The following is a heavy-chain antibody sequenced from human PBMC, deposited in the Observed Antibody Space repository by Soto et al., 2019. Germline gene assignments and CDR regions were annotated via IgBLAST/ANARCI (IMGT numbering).Heavy chain of an antibody. CDR3: ARGDATKLGVTNYYGMDF. D-gene: IGHD3-10*01. J-gene: IGHJ6*02. Sequence: GGSLRLSCAASGFTVSSKYMTWVRQAPGKGLEWVSVIYGGGTTYYADSVKGRFTISRDNSKNTLYLQMNSLRAEDTAVYYCARGDATKLGVTNYYGMDFWGQGTSVTVSS. V-gene: IGHV3-53*01. CDR2: IYGGGTT. CDR1: GFTVSSKY.